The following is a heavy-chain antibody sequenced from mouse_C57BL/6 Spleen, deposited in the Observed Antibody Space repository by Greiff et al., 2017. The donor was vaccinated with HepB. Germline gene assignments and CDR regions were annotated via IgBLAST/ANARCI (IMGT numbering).Heavy chain of an antibody. CDR3: ARDPITTVNWYFDV. V-gene: IGHV5-4*01. Sequence: EVQGVGSGGGLVKPGGSLKLSCAASGFTFSSYAMSWVRQTPEKRLEWVATISDGGSYTYYPDNVKGRFTISRDNAKNNLYLQMSYLKSEDTAMYYCARDPITTVNWYFDVWGTGTTVTVSS. CDR1: GFTFSSYA. D-gene: IGHD1-1*01. J-gene: IGHJ1*03. CDR2: ISDGGSYT.